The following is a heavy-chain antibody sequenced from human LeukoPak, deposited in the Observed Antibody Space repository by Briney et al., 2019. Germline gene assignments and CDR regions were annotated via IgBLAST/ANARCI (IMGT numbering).Heavy chain of an antibody. Sequence: SETLSLTCAVYGGSFSGYYWSWIRQPPGKGLEWIGLIYNSGSTNYNPSLKRRVTISVDTSKNRFSRKLSSVTAAATAVYYRARRGYSYGSGPTGTTFASYFDYWGQGTLVTVSS. CDR1: GGSFSGYY. CDR2: IYNSGST. V-gene: IGHV4-34*01. D-gene: IGHD5-18*01. CDR3: ARRGYSYGSGPTGTTFASYFDY. J-gene: IGHJ4*02.